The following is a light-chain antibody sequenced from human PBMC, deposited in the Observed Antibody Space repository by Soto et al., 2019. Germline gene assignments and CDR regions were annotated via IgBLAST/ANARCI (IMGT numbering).Light chain of an antibody. J-gene: IGKJ2*01. CDR3: QQYSASPQT. CDR1: RDVFSRAMDRDY. V-gene: IGKV4-1*01. Sequence: DIVMTQSPDSLAVSLGERATINCKSSRDVFSRAMDRDYLAWYQHKPGQPPKLLIYWASTRYSGVPERFSGSGSWTDFTLAISSLQAEDVAVYFGQQYSASPQTFGQGTRLEIK. CDR2: WAS.